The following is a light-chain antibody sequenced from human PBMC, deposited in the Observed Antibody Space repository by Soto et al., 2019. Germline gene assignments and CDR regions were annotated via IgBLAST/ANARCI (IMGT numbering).Light chain of an antibody. Sequence: DIVMTQSPDSLAVSLGERATINCKSSQNVLYSSNNKNYLAWYQQKPGQPPKLLIYWASTRESGVPDRFSGSGSGTDFTLTISSLQAEDVARYYWQQYYTTPVTFGPGTKVDIK. J-gene: IGKJ3*01. CDR1: QNVLYSSNNKNY. CDR3: QQYYTTPVT. CDR2: WAS. V-gene: IGKV4-1*01.